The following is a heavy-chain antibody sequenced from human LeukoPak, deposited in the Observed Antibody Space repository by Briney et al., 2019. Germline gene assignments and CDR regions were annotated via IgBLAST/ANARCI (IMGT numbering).Heavy chain of an antibody. J-gene: IGHJ4*02. D-gene: IGHD3-10*01. CDR2: IYYSGSA. V-gene: IGHV4-39*01. Sequence: SETLSLTCTVSGRSISSDTCYWGWIRQPPGKGLEWIGSIYYSGSAHYNPSLKSRVTISVDTSKNQFSLKLSSVTAADTAVYYCARQTMVRGVIGNPIEYWGQGTLVTVSS. CDR1: GRSISSDTCY. CDR3: ARQTMVRGVIGNPIEY.